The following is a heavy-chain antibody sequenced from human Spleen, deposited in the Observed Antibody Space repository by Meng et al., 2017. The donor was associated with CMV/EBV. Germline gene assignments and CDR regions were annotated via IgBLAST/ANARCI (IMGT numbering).Heavy chain of an antibody. CDR1: GFPFSKFA. Sequence: GGSLRLSCAGSGFPFSKFAMTWVRQAPGKGLEWVASISGGSSYIFYADSVKGRFTISRDNDKNSLYLQMNDLRAEDTAMYYCVTISPLGYDSTWGQGTLVTVSS. J-gene: IGHJ4*02. D-gene: IGHD3-22*01. V-gene: IGHV3-21*01. CDR3: VTISPLGYDST. CDR2: ISGGSSYI.